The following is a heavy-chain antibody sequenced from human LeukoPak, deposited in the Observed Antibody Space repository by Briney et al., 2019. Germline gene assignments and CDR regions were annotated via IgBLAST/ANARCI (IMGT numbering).Heavy chain of an antibody. J-gene: IGHJ4*02. CDR3: ARGSIRGSGWTRVLYYFDY. CDR1: GGSFSGYY. V-gene: IGHV4-34*01. CDR2: INHSGST. Sequence: SETLSLTCAVYGGSFSGYYWSWIRQPPGKGLEWIGEINHSGSTNYNPSLKSRVTISVDTSKNQFSLKLSSVTAADTAVYYCARGSIRGSGWTRVLYYFDYWGQGTLVTGSS. D-gene: IGHD6-19*01.